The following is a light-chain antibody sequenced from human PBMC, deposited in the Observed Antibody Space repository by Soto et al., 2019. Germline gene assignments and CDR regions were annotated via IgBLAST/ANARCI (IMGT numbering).Light chain of an antibody. J-gene: IGLJ2*01. CDR1: TTDIGAYNY. Sequence: QSALTQTASVSGSPGQSITISCTGTTTDIGAYNYVSWYQQYPGKAPKVMIYEVRKRPSGVSNRFSGSKSGNTASLTISGLQAEDEADYYCTSYTGNSALLFGGGTKVTVL. V-gene: IGLV2-14*01. CDR3: TSYTGNSALL. CDR2: EVR.